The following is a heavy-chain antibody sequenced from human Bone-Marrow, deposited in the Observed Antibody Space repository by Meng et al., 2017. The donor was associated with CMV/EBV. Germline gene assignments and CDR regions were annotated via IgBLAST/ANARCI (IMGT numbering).Heavy chain of an antibody. J-gene: IGHJ5*02. CDR3: ARGPCSSTSCYDWGWFDP. Sequence: SETLSLTCTVSGHSISSGYFWGWIRQPPGKGLEWIGSMYHSGSTYYNPSLKSRVIISVDTSTNQFSLKLRSVTAADTAVYYCARGPCSSTSCYDWGWFDPWGQGTLVTVSS. D-gene: IGHD2-2*01. CDR2: MYHSGST. V-gene: IGHV4-38-2*02. CDR1: GHSISSGYF.